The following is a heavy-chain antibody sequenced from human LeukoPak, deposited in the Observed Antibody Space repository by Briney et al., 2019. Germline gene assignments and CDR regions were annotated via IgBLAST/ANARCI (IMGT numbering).Heavy chain of an antibody. CDR2: FDPEDGET. D-gene: IGHD1-26*01. Sequence: ASVKVSCKVSGYTLTELSMYWVRQAPGKGLEWMGGFDPEDGETIYAQKFQGRVTMTEDTSTDTAYMELSSLRSEDTAVYYCATILYSGSYYSFDYWGQGTLVTVSS. CDR3: ATILYSGSYYSFDY. CDR1: GYTLTELS. V-gene: IGHV1-24*01. J-gene: IGHJ4*02.